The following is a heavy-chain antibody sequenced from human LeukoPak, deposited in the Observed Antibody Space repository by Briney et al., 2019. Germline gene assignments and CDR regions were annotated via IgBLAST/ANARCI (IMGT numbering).Heavy chain of an antibody. D-gene: IGHD3-10*01. V-gene: IGHV1-18*01. J-gene: IGHJ5*02. CDR3: ARDGSGSYMKNWFDP. CDR1: GYTFTSYG. CDR2: ISAYNGNT. Sequence: ASVKVSRKASGYTFTSYGISWVRQAPGQGLEWMGWISAYNGNTNYAQKLQGRVTMTTDTSTSTAYMELRSLRSDDTAVYYCARDGSGSYMKNWFDPWGQGTLVTVSS.